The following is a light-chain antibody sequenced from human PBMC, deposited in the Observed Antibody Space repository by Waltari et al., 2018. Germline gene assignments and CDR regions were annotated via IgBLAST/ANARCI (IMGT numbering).Light chain of an antibody. Sequence: EVLMTQSPPTLSVSPGERATLSCRASQSIARNLAWYQQKPGQAPRLLIYGPSTRATDVPDRFSGSGSGTEFALTISSLQSEDFAVYYCQQYNNWRTFGQGTKLEIK. CDR1: QSIARN. V-gene: IGKV3-15*01. CDR2: GPS. J-gene: IGKJ2*01. CDR3: QQYNNWRT.